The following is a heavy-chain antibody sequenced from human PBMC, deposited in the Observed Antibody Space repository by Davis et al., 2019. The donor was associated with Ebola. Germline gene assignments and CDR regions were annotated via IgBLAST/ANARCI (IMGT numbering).Heavy chain of an antibody. V-gene: IGHV3-23*01. Sequence: GESLKISCADFGFTFSSYAMSWVRQAPGKGLEWVSGIVGSGGSTYYTDSVKGRFTISRDNSKNTLRLQMNSLRADDTAVYYCAKERGNWNTPFDYWGQGTLVTVSS. CDR1: GFTFSSYA. CDR3: AKERGNWNTPFDY. D-gene: IGHD1/OR15-1a*01. J-gene: IGHJ4*02. CDR2: IVGSGGST.